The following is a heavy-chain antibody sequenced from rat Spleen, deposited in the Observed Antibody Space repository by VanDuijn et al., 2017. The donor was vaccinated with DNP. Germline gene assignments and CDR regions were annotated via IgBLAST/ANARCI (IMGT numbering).Heavy chain of an antibody. CDR2: TSFDGSVT. V-gene: IGHV5-7*01. CDR3: ATSSYFGYDYGFAY. Sequence: EVQLVESGGGLVQPGRSLKLSCAASEFTFSDYNMAWIRQAPKKGLEWVAATSFDGSVTYYRDSVKGRFTISRDNTKSSLYLQMDSLRSEDTATYYCATSSYFGYDYGFAYWGQGTLVTVSS. J-gene: IGHJ3*01. D-gene: IGHD1-7*01. CDR1: EFTFSDYN.